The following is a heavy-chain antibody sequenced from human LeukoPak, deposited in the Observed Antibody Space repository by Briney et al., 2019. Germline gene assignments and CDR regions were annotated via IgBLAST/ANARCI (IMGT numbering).Heavy chain of an antibody. CDR2: ISWDSGTI. Sequence: GGSLRLSCAGSGFIFNNYAMHWVRQPPGKGLEWVSGISWDSGTIDYADSVRGRFTISRDNAKNSLYLQMDSLRVEDTAFYYCAKDNRRHYTSGPNPDSLHWGQGALVTVSS. V-gene: IGHV3-9*01. J-gene: IGHJ4*02. CDR1: GFIFNNYA. D-gene: IGHD6-19*01. CDR3: AKDNRRHYTSGPNPDSLH.